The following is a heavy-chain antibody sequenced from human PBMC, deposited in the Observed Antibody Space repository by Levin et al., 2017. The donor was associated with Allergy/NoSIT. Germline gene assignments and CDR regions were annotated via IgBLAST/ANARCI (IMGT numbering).Heavy chain of an antibody. J-gene: IGHJ3*02. V-gene: IGHV3-23*01. CDR3: AKRASSENYYAAFDI. D-gene: IGHD3-10*01. Sequence: GESLKISCAASEFTFSSYAMSWVRQAPGKGLEWVSAVSGSGGSTYYADSVKGRFTISRDNSKNTLYLQMNSLRAEDTAVYYCAKRASSENYYAAFDIWGQGTMVTVSS. CDR1: EFTFSSYA. CDR2: VSGSGGST.